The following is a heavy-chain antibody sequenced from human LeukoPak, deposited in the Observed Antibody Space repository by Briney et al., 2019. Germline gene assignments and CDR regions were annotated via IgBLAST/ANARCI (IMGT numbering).Heavy chain of an antibody. V-gene: IGHV4-4*07. CDR3: SRDVFIRSHNWFDP. J-gene: IGHJ5*02. Sequence: PSETLSLTCNVSGASISSHYWNWIRQPAGKGLEWIGRIYNTRSYNYNPSLKSQVTMSLDTSLNQISMKLTSLTAADPVFYYFSRDVFIRSHNWFDPWGQGTLVTVSS. CDR2: IYNTRSY. D-gene: IGHD3-16*01. CDR1: GASISSHY.